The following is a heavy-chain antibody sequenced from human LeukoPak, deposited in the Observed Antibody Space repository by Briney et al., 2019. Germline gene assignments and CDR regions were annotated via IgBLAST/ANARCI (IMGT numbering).Heavy chain of an antibody. CDR1: GFTFSNYP. V-gene: IGHV3-64*01. Sequence: PGGSLRLSCAASGFTFSNYPMHWVRQVPGKGPEYVSAVTSDGVKTYYANSVKGRFTISRDNSKSTLSLQMGNLRAEDMAVYYCATAGSWDAYDLWGQGTMVTVSS. CDR3: ATAGSWDAYDL. CDR2: VTSDGVKT. J-gene: IGHJ3*01. D-gene: IGHD1-26*01.